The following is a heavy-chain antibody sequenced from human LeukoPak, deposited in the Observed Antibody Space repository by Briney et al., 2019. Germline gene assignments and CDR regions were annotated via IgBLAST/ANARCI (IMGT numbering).Heavy chain of an antibody. Sequence: GGSLRLSCTASGFTFGDYAMSWFRQAPGKGLEWVGFIRSKAYGGTTEYAASVKGRFTISRDDSKSIAYLQMNSLKTEDTAVYYCTSPAPKGYSGYDYVPWFDPWGQGTLVTVSS. CDR1: GFTFGDYA. CDR3: TSPAPKGYSGYDYVPWFDP. V-gene: IGHV3-49*03. D-gene: IGHD5-12*01. J-gene: IGHJ5*02. CDR2: IRSKAYGGTT.